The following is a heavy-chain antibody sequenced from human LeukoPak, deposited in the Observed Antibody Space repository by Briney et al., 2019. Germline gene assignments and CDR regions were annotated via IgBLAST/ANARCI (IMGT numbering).Heavy chain of an antibody. CDR1: GGSIDSYY. V-gene: IGHV4-4*07. D-gene: IGHD5-24*01. Sequence: SETPSLTCSVSGGSIDSYYWHWIRQPAGKGLEWIGRIYTNGNNNYNPSLKSRVTMSVDTSKNQVSLQLSSVTAADTAVYYCARGSREMATIFDRWGQGTLVTVSS. J-gene: IGHJ4*02. CDR3: ARGSREMATIFDR. CDR2: IYTNGNN.